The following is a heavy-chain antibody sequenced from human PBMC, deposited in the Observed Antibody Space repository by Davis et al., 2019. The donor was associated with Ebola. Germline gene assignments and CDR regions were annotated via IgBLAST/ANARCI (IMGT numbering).Heavy chain of an antibody. CDR3: AKDNRYSSSWYSPPYYYYGMDV. CDR2: ISYDGSNK. CDR1: GFTFSSYG. V-gene: IGHV3-30*18. J-gene: IGHJ6*02. D-gene: IGHD6-13*01. Sequence: PGGSLRLSCAASGFTFSSYGMHWVRQAPGKGLEWVAVISYDGSNKYYADSVKGRFTISRDNSKNTLYLQMNSLRAEDTAVYYCAKDNRYSSSWYSPPYYYYGMDVWGQGTTVTVSS.